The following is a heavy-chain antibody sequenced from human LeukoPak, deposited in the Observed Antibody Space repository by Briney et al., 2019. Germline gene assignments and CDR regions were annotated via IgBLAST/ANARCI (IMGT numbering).Heavy chain of an antibody. CDR3: ASDLRADSSSWYSD. V-gene: IGHV1-2*02. Sequence: ASVKVSCKASGYTFTGYYMHWVRQAPGQGLEWMGWINPNSGGTNYAQKFQGRVTMTRDTSISTAYMELSSLRSEDTAVYYCASDLRADSSSWYSDWGQGTLVTVSS. D-gene: IGHD6-13*01. J-gene: IGHJ4*02. CDR1: GYTFTGYY. CDR2: INPNSGGT.